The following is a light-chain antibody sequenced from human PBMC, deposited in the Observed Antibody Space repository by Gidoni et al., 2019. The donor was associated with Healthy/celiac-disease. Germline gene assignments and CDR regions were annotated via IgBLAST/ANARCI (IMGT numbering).Light chain of an antibody. Sequence: EIVTTQPPATLSVSPGERATLSCRASQSISSNLAWYQQKPRQAPRRLIYGASTRATGIPARFSGSGSATEFTLTISSLQSEDFAVYYCQQYNNWLALTFGGGTKVEIK. J-gene: IGKJ4*01. CDR2: GAS. V-gene: IGKV3-15*01. CDR3: QQYNNWLALT. CDR1: QSISSN.